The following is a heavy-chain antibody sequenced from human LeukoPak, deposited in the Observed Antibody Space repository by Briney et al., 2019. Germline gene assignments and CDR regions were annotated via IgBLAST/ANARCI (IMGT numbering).Heavy chain of an antibody. CDR2: IYYSGSA. CDR3: ARGREMATLKAFDP. D-gene: IGHD5-24*01. J-gene: IGHJ5*02. V-gene: IGHV4-59*01. CDR1: GGSIDNYY. Sequence: PSETLSLTCTVAGGSIDNYYWSWIRQAPGKGLEWIGYIYYSGSANYNPSLKSRVTISVDTSKNQFSLRLSSVTAADTDVYYCARGREMATLKAFDPWGQGTLVTVSS.